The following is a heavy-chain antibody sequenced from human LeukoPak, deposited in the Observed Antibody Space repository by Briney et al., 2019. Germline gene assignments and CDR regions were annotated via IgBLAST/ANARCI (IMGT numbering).Heavy chain of an antibody. V-gene: IGHV3-7*01. CDR1: GFTFSSYW. J-gene: IGHJ4*02. Sequence: GGSLRLSCAASGFTFSSYWMSWVRQAPGKGLEWVANIKQDGSEKYYVDSVKGRFTISRDNAKNSLYLQTNSLRAEDTAVYYCARESYDFWSGNVDYWGQGTLVTVSS. CDR2: IKQDGSEK. CDR3: ARESYDFWSGNVDY. D-gene: IGHD3-3*01.